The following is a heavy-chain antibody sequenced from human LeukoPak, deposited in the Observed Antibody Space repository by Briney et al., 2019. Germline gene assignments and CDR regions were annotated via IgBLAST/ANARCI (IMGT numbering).Heavy chain of an antibody. Sequence: ASVKVSCKASGYTFTSYGISWVRQAPGQGLEWMGWISAYNGNTNYAQKLQGRVTMTTDTSTSTAYMELRSLRSDDTAVYYCARARGYCSSTSCYTGFSWFDPWGQGTLVTVSS. CDR1: GYTFTSYG. V-gene: IGHV1-18*01. CDR3: ARARGYCSSTSCYTGFSWFDP. CDR2: ISAYNGNT. D-gene: IGHD2-2*02. J-gene: IGHJ5*02.